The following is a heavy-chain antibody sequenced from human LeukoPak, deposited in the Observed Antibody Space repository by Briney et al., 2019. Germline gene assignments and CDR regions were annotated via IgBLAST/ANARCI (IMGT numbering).Heavy chain of an antibody. CDR3: ARVLHFWYFDY. D-gene: IGHD3-16*01. CDR1: GFTFSSSA. CDR2: ISNNGGYT. Sequence: GGSLRLSCAASGFTFSSSAMSWVRQAPGKGLEWVSAISNNGGYTYYADSVQGRFTISRDNSKNSLYLQMDSLRAEDTAVYYCARVLHFWYFDYWGQGTLVTVSS. V-gene: IGHV3-23*01. J-gene: IGHJ4*02.